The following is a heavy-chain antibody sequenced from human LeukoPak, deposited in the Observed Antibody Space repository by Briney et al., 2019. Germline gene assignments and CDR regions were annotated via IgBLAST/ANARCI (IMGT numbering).Heavy chain of an antibody. V-gene: IGHV3-21*01. Sequence: GGSLRLSCAASGFTFSSYSMNWVRQAPGKGLEWVSSISSSSSYIYYADSVKGRFTISRDNAKNSLYLQMNSPRAEDTAVYYCARVSSTPALLPAAEDYWGQGTLVTVSS. CDR2: ISSSSSYI. CDR3: ARVSSTPALLPAAEDY. D-gene: IGHD6-13*01. J-gene: IGHJ4*02. CDR1: GFTFSSYS.